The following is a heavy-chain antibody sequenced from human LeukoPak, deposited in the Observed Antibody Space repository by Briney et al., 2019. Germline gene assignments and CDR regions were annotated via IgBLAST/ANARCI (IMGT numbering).Heavy chain of an antibody. V-gene: IGHV1-2*02. CDR2: INPNSGDT. Sequence: GASVKVSCKASGYTFTGYYMHWGRQAPGQGPEWMGWINPNSGDTHYAQKFQGRVTMTRDTSISSGYMELSRLTDDDTAVYYCVRGAGGTPGDNWGQGTRVTVSS. J-gene: IGHJ4*02. CDR1: GYTFTGYY. D-gene: IGHD6-13*01. CDR3: VRGAGGTPGDN.